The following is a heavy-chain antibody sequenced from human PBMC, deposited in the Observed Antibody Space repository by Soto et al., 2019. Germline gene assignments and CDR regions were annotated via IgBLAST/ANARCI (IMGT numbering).Heavy chain of an antibody. J-gene: IGHJ4*02. V-gene: IGHV3-33*01. CDR1: GFTFRTYG. Sequence: QVQLVASGGGVVHPGRSLRLSCVASGFTFRTYGMHWVRQAPGMGLEWVALIWYDGSSEYYADSVQGRFTISRDNSKNTLYLQLNSLRVEDTAVYYCARDPHEYSASYFDYWGQGTLVTVSS. CDR2: IWYDGSSE. D-gene: IGHD2-21*01. CDR3: ARDPHEYSASYFDY.